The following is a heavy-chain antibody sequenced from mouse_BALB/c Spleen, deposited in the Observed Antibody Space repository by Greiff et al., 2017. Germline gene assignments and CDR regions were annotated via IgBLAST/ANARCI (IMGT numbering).Heavy chain of an antibody. CDR2: IFPGDGDT. CDR1: GYTFTSYW. V-gene: IGHV1-87*01. J-gene: IGHJ2*01. CDR3: ARGYYGSSPYFDY. Sequence: QVQLKQSGAELARPGASVKLSCKASGYTFTSYWMQWVKQRPGQGLEWIGAIFPGDGDTRYTQKFKGKATLTADKSSSTAYMQLSSLASEDSAVYYCARGYYGSSPYFDYWGQGTTLTVSS. D-gene: IGHD1-1*01.